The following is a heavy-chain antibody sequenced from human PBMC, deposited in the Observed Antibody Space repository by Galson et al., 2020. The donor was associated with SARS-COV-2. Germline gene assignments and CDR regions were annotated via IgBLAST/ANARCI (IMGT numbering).Heavy chain of an antibody. D-gene: IGHD3-22*01. CDR3: SRSHSSGYYYYGMDV. CDR1: GGSISTYY. V-gene: IGHV4-59*01. J-gene: IGHJ6*02. CDR2: IYYSGST. Sequence: SETLSLTCTVSGGSISTYYWSWIRQPPGKGLEWIGCIYYSGSTTHNPSLKSRVTISVDTSNNQFSLKLRSVTAADTAVYYCSRSHSSGYYYYGMDVGGQGTTVTVYS.